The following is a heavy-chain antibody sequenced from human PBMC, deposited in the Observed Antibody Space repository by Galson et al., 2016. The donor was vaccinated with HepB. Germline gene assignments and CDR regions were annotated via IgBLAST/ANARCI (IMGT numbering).Heavy chain of an antibody. J-gene: IGHJ5*02. CDR3: ARTSSPNYDYVWGSYRPTWFDP. D-gene: IGHD3-16*02. CDR1: GYTFTSYA. CDR2: INAGNGNT. V-gene: IGHV1-3*01. Sequence: QSGAEVKKPGESLRTSCKASGYTFTSYAMHWVRQAPGQRLEWMGWINAGNGNTKYSQKFQGRVTITRDTSASTAYMELSSLRSEDTAVYYCARTSSPNYDYVWGSYRPTWFDPWGQGTLVTVSS.